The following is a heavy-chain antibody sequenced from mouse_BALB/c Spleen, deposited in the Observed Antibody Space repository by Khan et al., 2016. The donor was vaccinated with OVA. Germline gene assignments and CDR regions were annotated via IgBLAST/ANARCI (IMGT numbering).Heavy chain of an antibody. J-gene: IGHJ4*01. CDR2: ISYSGST. D-gene: IGHD2-3*01. CDR3: ARDGSRYNYAMDY. V-gene: IGHV3-2*02. CDR1: GYSITSDYA. Sequence: DVKLQESGPGLVKPSQSLSLTCTVTGYSITSDYAWNWIRQFPGNKLEWMGYISYSGSTNYNPALKSRISITRDTSKNQFFLQLNSGTTDDTATYYCARDGSRYNYAMDYWGQGTSVTVSS.